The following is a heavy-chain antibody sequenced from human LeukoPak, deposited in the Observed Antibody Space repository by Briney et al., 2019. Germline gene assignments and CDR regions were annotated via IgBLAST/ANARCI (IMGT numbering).Heavy chain of an antibody. J-gene: IGHJ4*02. CDR1: GFTFSSYA. V-gene: IGHV3-23*01. Sequence: PGGSLRLSCAASGFTFSSYAMSWVRQAPGKGLEWVSAISGSGGSTYYADSVKGRFTISRDNSKNTLYLQMNSLRAEDTAVYYCARGGYCGGDCYLPARYWGQGTLVTVSS. CDR3: ARGGYCGGDCYLPARY. CDR2: ISGSGGST. D-gene: IGHD2-21*02.